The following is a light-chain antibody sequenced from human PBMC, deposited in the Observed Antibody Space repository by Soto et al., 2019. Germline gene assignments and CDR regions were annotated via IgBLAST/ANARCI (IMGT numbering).Light chain of an antibody. CDR3: QSYDGSLSGSV. CDR1: SSNIGAGYD. Sequence: QSVLTQPPSVSEAPGQRVTISCTGSSSNIGAGYDVHWYQQFPGTAPKLLIYGNNNRPSGVPDRFSGSKSGTSASLAITGLQSEDEADFYCQSYDGSLSGSVFGTGTKLTVL. V-gene: IGLV1-40*01. J-gene: IGLJ1*01. CDR2: GNN.